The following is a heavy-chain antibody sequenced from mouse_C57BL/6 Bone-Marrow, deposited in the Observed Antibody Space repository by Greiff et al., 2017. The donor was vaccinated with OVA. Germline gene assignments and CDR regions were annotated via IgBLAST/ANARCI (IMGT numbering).Heavy chain of an antibody. CDR3: ARLYYGTPFAY. CDR2: INPNNGGT. CDR1: GYTFTDYY. D-gene: IGHD1-1*01. Sequence: EVQLVESGPELVKPGASVKISCKASGYTFTDYYMNWVKQSHGKSLEWIGDINPNNGGTSYNQKFKGKATLTVDKSSSTAYMELRSLTSEDSAVYYCARLYYGTPFAYWGQGTLVTVSA. J-gene: IGHJ3*01. V-gene: IGHV1-26*01.